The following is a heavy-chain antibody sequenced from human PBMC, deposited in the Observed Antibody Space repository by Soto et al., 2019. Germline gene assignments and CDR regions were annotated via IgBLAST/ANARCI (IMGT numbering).Heavy chain of an antibody. D-gene: IGHD6-13*01. CDR1: GGSFSGYY. Sequence: PSETLSLTCAVYGGSFSGYYWSWIRQPPGKGLEWIGEINHSGSTNYNPSLKSRVTISVDTSKNQFSLKLSSVTAADTAVYYCARGDGAAAGPYFDYWGQGTLVTVS. CDR2: INHSGST. V-gene: IGHV4-34*01. CDR3: ARGDGAAAGPYFDY. J-gene: IGHJ4*02.